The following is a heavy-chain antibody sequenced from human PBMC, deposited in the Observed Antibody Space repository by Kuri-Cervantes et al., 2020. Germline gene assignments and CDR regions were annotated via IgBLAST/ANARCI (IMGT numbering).Heavy chain of an antibody. J-gene: IGHJ3*02. D-gene: IGHD6-19*01. CDR3: ARDVFGAAVASRAFDI. V-gene: IGHV1-2*02. CDR2: INPKTGGT. CDR1: GYTFTSYG. Sequence: ASVKVSCKASGYTFTSYGISWVRQAPGQGLEWMGWINPKTGGTYYAQKFQGRVSMTRNTSTSIAYMDLRGLRSDDTAVYYCARDVFGAAVASRAFDIWGQGTMVTVSS.